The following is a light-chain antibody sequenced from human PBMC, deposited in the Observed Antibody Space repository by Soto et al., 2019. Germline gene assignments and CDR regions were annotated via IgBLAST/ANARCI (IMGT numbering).Light chain of an antibody. Sequence: QSVLTQPASVSGSPGQSITISCTGTTNDVGGYNYVSWYQQHPGQAPKLMISEVSNRPSGVSDRFSGSKSGSTASLTISGVQTEDEADYFSSSYTTTSAFVFGTGTKLTVL. V-gene: IGLV2-14*01. CDR2: EVS. CDR3: SSYTTTSAFV. J-gene: IGLJ1*01. CDR1: TNDVGGYNY.